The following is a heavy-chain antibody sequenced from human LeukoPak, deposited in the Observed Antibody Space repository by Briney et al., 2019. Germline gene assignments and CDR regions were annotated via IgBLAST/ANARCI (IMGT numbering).Heavy chain of an antibody. CDR3: ARVGTRRSSSSVDF. Sequence: NPSETLSLTCTVSGGAINSSSYYWGWIRQPPGKGLDWIGSIYYSGSTYYNPSLKSRVTISVDTSKNQFSLKLSSLTAADTAVYYCARVGTRRSSSSVDFWGQGTLVTVSS. J-gene: IGHJ4*02. CDR2: IYYSGST. D-gene: IGHD6-6*01. V-gene: IGHV4-39*07. CDR1: GGAINSSSYY.